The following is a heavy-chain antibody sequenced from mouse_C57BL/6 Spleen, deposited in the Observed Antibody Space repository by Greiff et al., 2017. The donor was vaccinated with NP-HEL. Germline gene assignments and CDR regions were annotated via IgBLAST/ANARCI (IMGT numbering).Heavy chain of an antibody. CDR3: ARRRYDIDY. V-gene: IGHV1-50*01. Sequence: QVQLKQPGAELVKPGASVKLSCKASGYTFTSYWMQWVKQRPGQGLEWIGEIDPSDSYTNYNQKFKGKATLTVDTSSSTAYMQLSSLTSEDSAVYYCARRRYDIDYWGKGTTLTVSS. J-gene: IGHJ2*01. CDR1: GYTFTSYW. CDR2: IDPSDSYT. D-gene: IGHD2-12*01.